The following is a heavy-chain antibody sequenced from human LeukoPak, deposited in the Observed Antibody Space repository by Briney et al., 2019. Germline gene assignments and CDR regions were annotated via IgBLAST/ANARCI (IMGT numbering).Heavy chain of an antibody. CDR3: AKMKGATIWENPFDI. V-gene: IGHV3-23*01. CDR2: ITDSGVST. CDR1: GFPFSNYG. Sequence: GGSLRLFCAASGFPFSNYGLNWVRQAPGRGLEWVSAITDSGVSTYYADSVKGRFTVSRDNSKNTLYLQMNSLRAEDTAVYYCAKMKGATIWENPFDIWGQGTMVTVSS. J-gene: IGHJ3*02. D-gene: IGHD5-12*01.